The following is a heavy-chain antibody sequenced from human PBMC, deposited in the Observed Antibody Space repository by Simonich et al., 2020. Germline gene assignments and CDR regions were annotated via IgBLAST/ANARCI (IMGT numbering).Heavy chain of an antibody. Sequence: QVQLVESGGGVVQPGRSLRLSCAASGFTFSSYGMHWVRQAPGKRMEGVAVIWYDGSNKYYADSVKGRFTISRDNSKNTLYLQMNSLRAEDTAMYYCAKESTVSRWDYYYGMDVWGQGTTVTVSS. CDR2: IWYDGSNK. D-gene: IGHD4-17*01. V-gene: IGHV3-30*18. CDR1: GFTFSSYG. CDR3: AKESTVSRWDYYYGMDV. J-gene: IGHJ6*02.